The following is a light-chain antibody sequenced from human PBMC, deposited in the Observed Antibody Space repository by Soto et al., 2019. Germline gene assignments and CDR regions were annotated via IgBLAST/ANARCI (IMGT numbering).Light chain of an antibody. Sequence: DIPMTQSPSTLSASVGDRVTITCRASQSGDTWLAWDQQKPGKAPKVLISKVSNLESGVPSRCSGSGYGTQFTLTIRSLQPDDFATYYCQQYTRSWTFGPGTKVDIK. J-gene: IGKJ1*01. V-gene: IGKV1-5*03. CDR3: QQYTRSWT. CDR1: QSGDTW. CDR2: KVS.